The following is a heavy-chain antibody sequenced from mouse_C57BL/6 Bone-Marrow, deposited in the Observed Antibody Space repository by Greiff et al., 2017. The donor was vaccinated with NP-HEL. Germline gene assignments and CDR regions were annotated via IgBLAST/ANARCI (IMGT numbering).Heavy chain of an antibody. CDR1: GFSLTSYG. J-gene: IGHJ4*01. D-gene: IGHD1-1*01. V-gene: IGHV2-9*01. CDR3: AKRDYYGSPYAMDY. Sequence: VKLQQSGPGLVQPSQSLSITCTVSGFSLTSYGVHWVRQPPGKGLEWLGVIWGGGSTNYNSALMSRLSISKDNSKSQVFLKMNSLQTDDTAMYYCAKRDYYGSPYAMDYWGQGTSVTVSS. CDR2: IWGGGST.